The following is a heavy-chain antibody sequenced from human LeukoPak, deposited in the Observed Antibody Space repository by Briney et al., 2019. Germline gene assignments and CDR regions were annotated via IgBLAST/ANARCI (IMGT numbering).Heavy chain of an antibody. V-gene: IGHV3-9*01. CDR1: GFTFDDYA. D-gene: IGHD5-18*01. CDR2: ISWNSGDI. J-gene: IGHJ4*02. CDR3: AKVRGYSYGPFDY. Sequence: GGSLRLSCAASGFTFDDYAMHWVRQAPGKGLEWVSGISWNSGDIDYADSVKGRFTISRDNAKNSLYLQMNSLRAEDTALYYCAKVRGYSYGPFDYWGQGILVTVSS.